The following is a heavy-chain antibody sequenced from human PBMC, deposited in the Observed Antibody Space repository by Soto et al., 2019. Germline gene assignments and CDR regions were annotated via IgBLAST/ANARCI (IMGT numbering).Heavy chain of an antibody. CDR2: INHSGST. J-gene: IGHJ4*02. V-gene: IGHV4-34*01. CDR1: GGAFSGYY. CDR3: ARHYGPPGDFYDSSGLFDS. D-gene: IGHD3-22*01. Sequence: PAETLSLTCAVYGGAFSGYYCIFIRHPPCKGLEWIGEINHSGSTNYNPSLKSRVTISVDTSKNQFSLKLSSVTAADTAVYYCARHYGPPGDFYDSSGLFDSWGQGTLVTVSS.